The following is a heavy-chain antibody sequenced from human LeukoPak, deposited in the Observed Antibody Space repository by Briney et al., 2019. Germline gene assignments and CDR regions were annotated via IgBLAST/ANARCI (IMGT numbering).Heavy chain of an antibody. CDR2: INPNSGGT. J-gene: IGHJ4*02. Sequence: ASVKVSCKASGYTFTGYYTHWVRQASGQGLEWMGWINPNSGGTNYAQKFQGRVTMTRDTSISTAYMELSRLRSDDTAVYYCARSPSTSSGYYSDYWGQGTLVTVSS. D-gene: IGHD3-22*01. V-gene: IGHV1-2*02. CDR1: GYTFTGYY. CDR3: ARSPSTSSGYYSDY.